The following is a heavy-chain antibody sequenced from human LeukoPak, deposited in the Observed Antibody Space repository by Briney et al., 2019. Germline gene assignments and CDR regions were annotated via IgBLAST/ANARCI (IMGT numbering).Heavy chain of an antibody. Sequence: SETLSLTCTVSGGSVGSGGYYWSWIRQPPGGGLEWIGDIYYIRNTNYNPSLKSRVTMSLDPSKNQFSLKLSSVTAADTAVYYCARQGGIYGLDYWGQGTLVTVSS. CDR2: IYYIRNT. J-gene: IGHJ4*02. CDR1: GGSVGSGGYY. CDR3: ARQGGIYGLDY. V-gene: IGHV4-61*08. D-gene: IGHD3-16*01.